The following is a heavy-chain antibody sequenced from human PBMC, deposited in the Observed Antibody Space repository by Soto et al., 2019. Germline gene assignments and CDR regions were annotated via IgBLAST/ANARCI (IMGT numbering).Heavy chain of an antibody. CDR1: GFTFSSYS. CDR3: ARAPPGGLWRNYYGMDV. Sequence: PGGSLRLSCAASGFTFSSYSMNWVRQAPGKGLERVSSISSSSSYIYYADSVKGRFTISRDNAKNSLYLQMNSLRAEDTAVYYCARAPPGGLWRNYYGMDVWGQGTTVTVSS. V-gene: IGHV3-21*01. D-gene: IGHD3-10*01. CDR2: ISSSSSYI. J-gene: IGHJ6*02.